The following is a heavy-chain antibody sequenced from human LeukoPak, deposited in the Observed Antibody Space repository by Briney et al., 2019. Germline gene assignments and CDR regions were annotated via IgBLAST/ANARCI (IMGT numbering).Heavy chain of an antibody. CDR2: ISSSSSTI. D-gene: IGHD1-26*01. CDR3: ARDRGGSYSAIDY. CDR1: GFTFSSYS. V-gene: IGHV3-48*04. J-gene: IGHJ4*02. Sequence: QSGGSPRLSCAASGFTFSSYSMNWVRQAPGKGLEWVSFISSSSSTIYYADSVKGRFTISRDNAKNSLYLQMNSLRAEDTAVYYCARDRGGSYSAIDYWGQGTLVTVSS.